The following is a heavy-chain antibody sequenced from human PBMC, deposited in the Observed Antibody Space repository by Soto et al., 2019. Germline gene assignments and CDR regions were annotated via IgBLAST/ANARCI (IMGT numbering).Heavy chain of an antibody. CDR3: ARGGGVGVAGSAAFDM. V-gene: IGHV1-2*02. D-gene: IGHD3-3*01. CDR2: INPATGAA. J-gene: IGHJ3*02. CDR1: GYPVTAYY. Sequence: QLHLVQSGAVVKKPGASVTVSCSASGYPVTAYYMHWVRQAPGRGLEWMGGINPATGAAKYTQTFQGRVTMTRDTSTRTVFMELSGLTSEDTAVFYGARGGGVGVAGSAAFDMWGQGTLVTVSS.